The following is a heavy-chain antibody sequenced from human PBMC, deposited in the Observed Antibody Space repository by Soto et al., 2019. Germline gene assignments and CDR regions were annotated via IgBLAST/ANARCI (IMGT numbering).Heavy chain of an antibody. J-gene: IGHJ4*02. V-gene: IGHV3-23*01. CDR1: GFIFSSYA. Sequence: EVQLLESGGGLVQPGGSLRLSCAASGFIFSSYAMNWVRQAPGKGLEWVSGIIGRGDTIHYADSVKGRFTISRDNAQNTRYLQKNTLRAENTGVYYCVKHRYCSGVCSEVFGNWGQGTLVIVSP. CDR3: VKHRYCSGVCSEVFGN. CDR2: IIGRGDTI. D-gene: IGHD2-15*01.